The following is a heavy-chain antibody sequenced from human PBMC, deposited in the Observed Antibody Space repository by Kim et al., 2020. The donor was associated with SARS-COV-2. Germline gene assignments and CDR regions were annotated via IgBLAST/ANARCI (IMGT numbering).Heavy chain of an antibody. J-gene: IGHJ4*02. CDR1: RYTFTDYH. D-gene: IGHD3-10*01. CDR2: LSANSGGT. CDR3: ARSSLLDFDH. Sequence: ASVKVSCRASRYTFTDYHIHWVRQAPGQGLEWVGRLSANSGGTNYAQNFRGRVTMTRDTSINTVYLELTRLTSDDTAVYYCARSSLLDFDHWGQGTLVTV. V-gene: IGHV1-2*06.